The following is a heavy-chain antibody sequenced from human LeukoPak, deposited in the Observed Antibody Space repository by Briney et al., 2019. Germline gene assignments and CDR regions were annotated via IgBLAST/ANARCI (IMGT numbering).Heavy chain of an antibody. V-gene: IGHV4-39*02. CDR3: AREDYYGSGSYVR. CDR2: IYDSGNE. D-gene: IGHD3-10*01. J-gene: IGHJ4*02. CDR1: GGSISTSAFY. Sequence: PSETLSLTCTVSGGSISTSAFYWGWTRQPPGKGLEWIGSIYDSGNEFYNPSLKSRVTISADTSKNQFSLKLNSVTAADTAMYYCAREDYYGSGSYVRWGQGTLVTISS.